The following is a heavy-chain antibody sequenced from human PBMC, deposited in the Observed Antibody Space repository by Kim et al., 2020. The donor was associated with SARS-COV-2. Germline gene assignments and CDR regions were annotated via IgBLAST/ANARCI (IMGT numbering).Heavy chain of an antibody. Sequence: GGSLRLSCAASGFTFSSYGMHWVRQAPGKGLEWVAVIWYDGSNKYYADSVRGRFTISRDNSKNPLYLQMNSLRAEGTAVYYCARDGYCSGGSCRYYYYGMDVWGQGTTVTVSS. D-gene: IGHD2-15*01. CDR1: GFTFSSYG. CDR3: ARDGYCSGGSCRYYYYGMDV. CDR2: IWYDGSNK. V-gene: IGHV3-33*01. J-gene: IGHJ6*02.